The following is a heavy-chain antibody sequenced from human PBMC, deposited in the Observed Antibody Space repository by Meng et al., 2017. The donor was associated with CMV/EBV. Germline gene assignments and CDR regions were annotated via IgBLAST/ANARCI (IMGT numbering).Heavy chain of an antibody. D-gene: IGHD6-6*01. CDR3: ASSSSAGYYYYYGMDV. Sequence: ASVKVSCKASGYTSTSYDINWVRQATGQGLEWMGWMNPNSGNTGYAQKFQGRVTMTRNTSISTAYMELSSLRSEDTAVYYCASSSSAGYYYYYGMDVWGQGATVTVSS. CDR1: GYTSTSYD. V-gene: IGHV1-8*01. CDR2: MNPNSGNT. J-gene: IGHJ6*02.